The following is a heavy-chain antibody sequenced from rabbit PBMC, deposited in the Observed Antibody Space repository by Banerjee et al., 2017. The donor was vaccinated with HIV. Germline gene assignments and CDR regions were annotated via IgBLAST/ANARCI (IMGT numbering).Heavy chain of an antibody. J-gene: IGHJ6*01. Sequence: QEQLKETGGGLVQPGGSLTLSCKASGFDLSNYYMNWVRQAPGKGLEWIGIIYAGSSGSTYYASWAKGRFTISKTSSTTVTLQMTSLTAADTATYFCARDTYGYGGYGYVRDLWGQGTLVTVS. D-gene: IGHD6-1*01. CDR1: GFDLSNYYM. CDR2: IYAGSSGST. CDR3: ARDTYGYGGYGYVRDL. V-gene: IGHV1S45*01.